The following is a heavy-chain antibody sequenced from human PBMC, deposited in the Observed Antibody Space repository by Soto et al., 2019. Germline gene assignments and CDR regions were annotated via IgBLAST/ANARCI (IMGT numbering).Heavy chain of an antibody. Sequence: AASVKVSCKASGYTFTSYGISWVRQAPGQGLEWMGWISAYNGNTNYAQKLQGRVTMTTDTSTSTAYMELRSLRSDDTAVYYCARDQRYDSSGYINDYWGQGTLVTVSS. CDR2: ISAYNGNT. CDR1: GYTFTSYG. V-gene: IGHV1-18*01. CDR3: ARDQRYDSSGYINDY. J-gene: IGHJ4*02. D-gene: IGHD3-22*01.